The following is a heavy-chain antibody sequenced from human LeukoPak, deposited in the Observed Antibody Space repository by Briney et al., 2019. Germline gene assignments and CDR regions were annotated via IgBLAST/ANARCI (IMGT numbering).Heavy chain of an antibody. J-gene: IGHJ5*02. V-gene: IGHV4-59*01. CDR2: IYYSGST. CDR1: GGSISSYY. CDR3: ARDPYDLGWFDP. Sequence: SETLSLTCTVSGGSISSYYWSWIRQPPGKGLEWIGYIYYSGSTNYNPSLKSRVTISVDTSKNQFSLKLSSVTAAHTAVYYCARDPYDLGWFDPWGQGTLVTVSS. D-gene: IGHD3-3*01.